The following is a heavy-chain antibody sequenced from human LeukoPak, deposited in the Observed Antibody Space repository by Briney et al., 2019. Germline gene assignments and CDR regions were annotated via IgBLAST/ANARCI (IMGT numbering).Heavy chain of an antibody. Sequence: SVKVSCKASGGTFSSYNINWVRQAPGQGLEWVGSFISMLGVANYAQKFQGRVTITRNTSISTAYMELSSLRSEDTAVYYCARSGRYCSSTSCYGKARWFDPWGQGTLVTVSS. D-gene: IGHD2-2*01. CDR3: ARSGRYCSSTSCYGKARWFDP. CDR1: GGTFSSYN. V-gene: IGHV1-69*02. CDR2: FISMLGVA. J-gene: IGHJ5*02.